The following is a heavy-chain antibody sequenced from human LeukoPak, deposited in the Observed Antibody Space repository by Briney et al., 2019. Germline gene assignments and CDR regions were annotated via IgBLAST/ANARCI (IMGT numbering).Heavy chain of an antibody. V-gene: IGHV3-7*01. D-gene: IGHD6-19*01. CDR3: ARAQRYTSGWYSDY. J-gene: IGHJ4*02. CDR2: IKEDGSEK. CDR1: GFTFNSYW. Sequence: GGSLTLSCAASGFTFNSYWMNWVRQAPGKALEWVANIKEDGSEKYYADSVKGRFTISRDNAKKSLYLQMNSLRAEDTAVYYCARAQRYTSGWYSDYWGKGTLVTVSS.